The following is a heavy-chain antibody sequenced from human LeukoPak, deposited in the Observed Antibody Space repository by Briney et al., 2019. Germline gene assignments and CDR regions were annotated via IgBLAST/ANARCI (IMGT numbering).Heavy chain of an antibody. CDR3: AKSSRATVSHFDY. CDR1: GFTFSSYG. Sequence: PGGSLRLSCAASGFTFSSYGMHWVRQAPGKGLEWVAVISYDGSNKYYADSVKGRFTISRDNSKNTLYLQMNSLRAEDTAVYYCAKSSRATVSHFDYWGQGTLVTVSS. CDR2: ISYDGSNK. J-gene: IGHJ4*02. V-gene: IGHV3-30*18. D-gene: IGHD4-17*01.